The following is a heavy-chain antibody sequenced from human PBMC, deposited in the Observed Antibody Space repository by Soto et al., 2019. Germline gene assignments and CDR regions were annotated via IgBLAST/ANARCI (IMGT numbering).Heavy chain of an antibody. V-gene: IGHV3-30-3*01. Sequence: PGGSLRLYCADSGFTFGSYAMHWVRKAPGKWLEWVAVISYDGSHKYYADSVKGRFTISRDNSKNTLYLQMNSLRAEDTAVYYCVDQVPTTYYFDYWGQGTLVTVSS. CDR2: ISYDGSHK. D-gene: IGHD1-1*01. J-gene: IGHJ4*02. CDR3: VDQVPTTYYFDY. CDR1: GFTFGSYA.